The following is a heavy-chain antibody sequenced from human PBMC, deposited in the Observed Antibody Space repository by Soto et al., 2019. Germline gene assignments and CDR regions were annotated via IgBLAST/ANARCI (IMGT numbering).Heavy chain of an antibody. Sequence: SETLSLTCTVSVGSISSYYWSWIRQPPGKGLEWIGYIYYSGSTNYNPSLKSRVTISVDTSKNQFSLKLSSVTAADTAVYYCARVQEGATSLVNWFDPWGQGTLVTVSS. V-gene: IGHV4-59*01. CDR1: VGSISSYY. CDR3: ARVQEGATSLVNWFDP. J-gene: IGHJ5*02. CDR2: IYYSGST. D-gene: IGHD1-26*01.